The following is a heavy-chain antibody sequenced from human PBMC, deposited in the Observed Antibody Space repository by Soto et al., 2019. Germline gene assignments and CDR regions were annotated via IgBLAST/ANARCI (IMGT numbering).Heavy chain of an antibody. CDR1: GFTFSSYA. Sequence: QVQLVESGGGVVQPGRSLRLSCAASGFTFSSYAMHWVRQAPGKGLEWVAVISYDGSNKYYADSVKGRITISRDNSKNTQYLQMISLRAEDTAVYYCASFSFWSGYSSSRYYGMDVWGQGTTVTVSS. CDR3: ASFSFWSGYSSSRYYGMDV. V-gene: IGHV3-30-3*01. D-gene: IGHD3-3*01. J-gene: IGHJ6*02. CDR2: ISYDGSNK.